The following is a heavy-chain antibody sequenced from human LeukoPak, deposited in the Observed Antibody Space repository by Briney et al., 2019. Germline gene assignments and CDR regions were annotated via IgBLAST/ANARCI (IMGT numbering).Heavy chain of an antibody. CDR1: GFTFISYW. Sequence: GGSLRLSCAASGFTFISYWMHWVRQAPGKGLAWVARINTDGSRTRYADSVKGRFNISRDNAKNTLYLQMNSLRADDTAVYYCPRVGGQPVRYYWYYMDVWGKGTTVTVSS. J-gene: IGHJ6*03. CDR3: PRVGGQPVRYYWYYMDV. CDR2: INTDGSRT. D-gene: IGHD6-6*01. V-gene: IGHV3-74*01.